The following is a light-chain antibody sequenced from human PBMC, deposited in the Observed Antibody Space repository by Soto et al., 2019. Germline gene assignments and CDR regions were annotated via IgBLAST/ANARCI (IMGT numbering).Light chain of an antibody. V-gene: IGLV1-51*01. CDR1: SSNIGNNY. J-gene: IGLJ1*01. CDR2: DNN. Sequence: QSVLTQPPSVSAAPGQKVTISCSGSSSNIGNNYVSWYQHLPGTAPKVVIYDNNERPSGIPDRFSGSKSGTSASLAIRGLRSEDEADYYCAAWDDSLSGLYVFGTGTQLTVL. CDR3: AAWDDSLSGLYV.